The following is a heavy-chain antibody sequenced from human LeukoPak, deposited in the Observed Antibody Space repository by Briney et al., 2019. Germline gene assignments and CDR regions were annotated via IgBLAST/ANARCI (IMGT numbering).Heavy chain of an antibody. D-gene: IGHD3-3*01. CDR2: FDPEDGET. CDR3: ARGYDFWSGYYYYYYGMDV. V-gene: IGHV1-24*01. CDR1: GYTLTELS. J-gene: IGHJ6*02. Sequence: GASVKVSCKVSGYTLTELSMHWVRQAPGKGLEWMGGFDPEDGETIYAQKFQGRVTMTEDTSTDTAYMELSSLRSEDTAVYYCARGYDFWSGYYYYYYGMDVWGQGTTVTVSS.